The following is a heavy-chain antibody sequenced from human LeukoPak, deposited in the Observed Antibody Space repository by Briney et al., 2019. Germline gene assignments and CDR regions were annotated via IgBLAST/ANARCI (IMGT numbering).Heavy chain of an antibody. Sequence: SETLSLTCAVYGGSFSGYYWSWIRQPPGKGLEWIGEISHSGSTNYNPSLKNRVKVSVDKSKNQFSLKLSSVTAADTAVYYCARDPDSSSDHFDYWGQGTLVTVSS. V-gene: IGHV4-34*01. D-gene: IGHD6-6*01. CDR1: GGSFSGYY. CDR3: ARDPDSSSDHFDY. CDR2: ISHSGST. J-gene: IGHJ4*02.